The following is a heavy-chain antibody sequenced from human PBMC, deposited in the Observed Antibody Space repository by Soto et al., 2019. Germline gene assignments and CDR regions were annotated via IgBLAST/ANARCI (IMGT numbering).Heavy chain of an antibody. V-gene: IGHV4-59*08. J-gene: IGHJ3*02. CDR2: IYYSGNT. CDR1: GGSMSSYF. D-gene: IGHD3-16*01. Sequence: QVQLQESGPGLVKPSETRSVTCTVSGGSMSSYFWSWIRQPPGKGLEWVGYIYYSGNTKSNPSLKSRVIISIDTSKNQFSLKLTSVTAADTAVYFCARHTSYGVLDAFDIWGQGTMVTVSS. CDR3: ARHTSYGVLDAFDI.